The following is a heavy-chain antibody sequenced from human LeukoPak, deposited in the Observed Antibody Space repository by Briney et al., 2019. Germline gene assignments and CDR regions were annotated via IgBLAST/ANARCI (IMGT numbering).Heavy chain of an antibody. V-gene: IGHV1-18*01. Sequence: GASVKVSCKASGYTFTSYGISWVRQAPGQGLEWMGWISAYNGNTNYAQKLQGRVTMTTDTSTSTAYMELRSLRSDDTAVYYCARDHIFDPSMVRGVITYYYYYMDVWGKGTTVTISS. D-gene: IGHD3-10*01. J-gene: IGHJ6*03. CDR3: ARDHIFDPSMVRGVITYYYYYMDV. CDR1: GYTFTSYG. CDR2: ISAYNGNT.